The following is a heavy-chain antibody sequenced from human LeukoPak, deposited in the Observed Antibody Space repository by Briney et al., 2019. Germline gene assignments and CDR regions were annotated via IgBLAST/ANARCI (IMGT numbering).Heavy chain of an antibody. CDR2: MNPNSGNT. CDR3: ARAAEPDYYGSGSYQDN. Sequence: ASVKVSCKASGYTFTSYDINWVRRATGQGLEWMGWMNPNSGNTGYAQKFQGRVTMTRNTSISTAYMELSSLRSEDTAVYYCARAAEPDYYGSGSYQDNWGQGTLVTVSS. D-gene: IGHD3-10*01. V-gene: IGHV1-8*01. J-gene: IGHJ4*02. CDR1: GYTFTSYD.